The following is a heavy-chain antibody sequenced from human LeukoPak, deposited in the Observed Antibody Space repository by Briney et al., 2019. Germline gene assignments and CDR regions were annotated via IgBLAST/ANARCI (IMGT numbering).Heavy chain of an antibody. V-gene: IGHV4-4*09. Sequence: SETLSLTCTVSGTSISRHYWSWLRQSAGLGLEWLGYISTTGSTTYNTYLEGRVTMSEDTSPNPLSLTLSSVTAADTAVYFCARQDGLWVGDLGGWFDFWGQGIQVTVSS. D-gene: IGHD3-10*01. CDR2: ISTTGST. CDR3: ARQDGLWVGDLGGWFDF. CDR1: GTSISRHY. J-gene: IGHJ5*01.